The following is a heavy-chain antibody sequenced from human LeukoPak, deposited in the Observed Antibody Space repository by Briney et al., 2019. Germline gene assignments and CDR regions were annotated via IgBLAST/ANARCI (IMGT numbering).Heavy chain of an antibody. CDR1: GSTFSSYG. J-gene: IGHJ4*02. CDR2: IGTSSSTI. CDR3: ARHDFGGNSGDY. Sequence: PGGSLRLSCAASGSTFSSYGMNWVRQAPGKGLEWVSYIGTSSSTIYYADSVKGRFTISRDNARNSLYLQMNSLRDEDTAVYYCARHDFGGNSGDYWGQGTLVTVSS. V-gene: IGHV3-48*02. D-gene: IGHD4-23*01.